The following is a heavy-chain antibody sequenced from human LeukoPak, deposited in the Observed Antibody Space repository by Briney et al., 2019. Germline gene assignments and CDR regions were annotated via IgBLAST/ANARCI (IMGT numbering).Heavy chain of an antibody. D-gene: IGHD2-2*01. Sequence: GGSLRLSCAASGFTFSSYGMHWVRQAPGKGLEWVAFIRYDGSNKYYADSVKGRFTISRDNSKNSLYLQMNSLRAEDTAVYYCAKVGFQLPDYWGQGTLVTASS. CDR3: AKVGFQLPDY. V-gene: IGHV3-30*02. J-gene: IGHJ4*02. CDR1: GFTFSSYG. CDR2: IRYDGSNK.